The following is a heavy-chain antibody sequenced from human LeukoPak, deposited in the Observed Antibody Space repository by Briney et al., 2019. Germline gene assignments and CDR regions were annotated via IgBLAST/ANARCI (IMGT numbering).Heavy chain of an antibody. Sequence: GSLRLSCAASGFTFSNAWMSWVRQAPGKGLEWIGSIYHSGSTYYNPSLKSRVTISVDTSKNQFSLKLSSVTAADTAVYYCARDNYDFWSGYSHTHWFDPWGQGTLVTVSS. J-gene: IGHJ5*02. CDR1: GFTFSNAW. V-gene: IGHV4-38-2*02. D-gene: IGHD3-3*01. CDR3: ARDNYDFWSGYSHTHWFDP. CDR2: IYHSGST.